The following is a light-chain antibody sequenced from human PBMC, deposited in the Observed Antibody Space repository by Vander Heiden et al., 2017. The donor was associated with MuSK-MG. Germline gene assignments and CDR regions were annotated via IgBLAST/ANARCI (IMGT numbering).Light chain of an antibody. J-gene: IGLJ2*01. CDR2: GKN. Sequence: SSELTKDPAVSVALGQTVRITFQGDSIRSYYGSWYQQKPGQAPVRGILGKNNRPPGIPDRFAGSSSGKTDSFTITGAQAEDEADDDCNYRDSRGKQLVFGGGTKMTVL. CDR1: SIRSYY. CDR3: NYRDSRGKQLV. V-gene: IGLV3-19*01.